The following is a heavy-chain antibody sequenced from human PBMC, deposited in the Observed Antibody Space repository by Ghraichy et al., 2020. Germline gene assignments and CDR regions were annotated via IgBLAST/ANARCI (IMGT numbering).Heavy chain of an antibody. V-gene: IGHV3-48*02. CDR1: GFTFSSYS. CDR3: ATCSGGSCYLAYYYYYYGMDV. D-gene: IGHD2-15*01. J-gene: IGHJ6*02. Sequence: GGSLRLSCAASGFTFSSYSMNWVRQAPGKGLEWVSYISSSSSTIYYADSVKGRFTISRDNAKNSLYLQMNSLRDEDTAVYYCATCSGGSCYLAYYYYYYGMDVWGQGTTVTVSS. CDR2: ISSSSSTI.